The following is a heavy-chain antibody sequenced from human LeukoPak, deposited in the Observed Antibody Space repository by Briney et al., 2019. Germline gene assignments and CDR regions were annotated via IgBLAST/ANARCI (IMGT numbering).Heavy chain of an antibody. CDR2: INHSGST. V-gene: IGHV4-34*01. CDR3: ARGTLGYCSSTSCYIPYYFDY. D-gene: IGHD2-2*02. J-gene: IGHJ4*02. CDR1: GGSFSGYY. Sequence: SETLSLTRAVYGGSFSGYYWSWIRQPPGKGLEWIGEINHSGSTNYNPSLKSRVTISVDTSKNQFSLKLSSVTAADTAVYYCARGTLGYCSSTSCYIPYYFDYWGQGTLVTVSS.